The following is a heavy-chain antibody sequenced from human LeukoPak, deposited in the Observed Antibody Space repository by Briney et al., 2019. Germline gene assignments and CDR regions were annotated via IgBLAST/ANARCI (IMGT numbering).Heavy chain of an antibody. Sequence: LSLTCAVYGGSFSGYYWNWIRQAPGKGLEWVAVISYDGSNKYYADSVKGRFTISRDNSKNTLYLQMNSLRAEDTAVYYCARAYYYDSSGYGFDYWGQGTLVTVSS. CDR1: GGSFSGYY. CDR3: ARAYYYDSSGYGFDY. D-gene: IGHD3-22*01. J-gene: IGHJ4*02. CDR2: ISYDGSNK. V-gene: IGHV3-30-3*01.